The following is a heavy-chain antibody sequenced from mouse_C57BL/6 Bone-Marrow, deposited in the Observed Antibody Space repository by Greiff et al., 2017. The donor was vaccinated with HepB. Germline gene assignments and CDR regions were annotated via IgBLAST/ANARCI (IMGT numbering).Heavy chain of an antibody. CDR1: GFTFSDYY. V-gene: IGHV5-16*01. CDR3: ARNSYYYAMDY. Sequence: EVNLVESEGGLVQPGSSMKLSCTASGFTFSDYYMAWVRQVPEKGLEWVANINYDGSSTYYLDSLKSRFIISRDNAKNILYLQMSSLKSEDTATYYCARNSYYYAMDYWGQGTSVTVSS. J-gene: IGHJ4*01. CDR2: INYDGSST.